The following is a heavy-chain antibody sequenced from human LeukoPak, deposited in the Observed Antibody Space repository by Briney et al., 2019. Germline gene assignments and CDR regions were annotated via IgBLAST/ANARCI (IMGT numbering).Heavy chain of an antibody. D-gene: IGHD6-13*01. CDR2: IIPIFGTA. CDR3: ARDGYSSSTNDY. J-gene: IGHJ4*02. CDR1: GGTFSSYA. Sequence: SVKVSCKASGGTFSSYAISWERQAPGQGLEWMGGIIPIFGTANYAQKFQGRVTITADESRSTAYMELSSLRSEDTAVYYCARDGYSSSTNDYWGQGTLVTVSS. V-gene: IGHV1-69*01.